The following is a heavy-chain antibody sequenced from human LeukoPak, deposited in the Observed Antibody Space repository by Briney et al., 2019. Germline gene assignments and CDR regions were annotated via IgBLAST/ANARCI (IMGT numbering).Heavy chain of an antibody. V-gene: IGHV1-69*01. CDR1: GGTFSSYA. CDR3: ARKGRYGDYVNWFDP. CDR2: IIPIFGTA. Sequence: SVKVSCKASGGTFSSYAISWVRQAPGQGLEWMGGIIPIFGTASYAQKFQGRVTITADESTSTAYMELSSLRSEDTAVYYCARKGRYGDYVNWFDPWGQGTLVTVSS. J-gene: IGHJ5*02. D-gene: IGHD4-17*01.